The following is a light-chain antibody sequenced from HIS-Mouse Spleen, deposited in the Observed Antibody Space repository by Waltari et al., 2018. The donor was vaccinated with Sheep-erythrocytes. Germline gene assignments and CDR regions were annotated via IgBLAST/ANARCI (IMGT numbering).Light chain of an antibody. J-gene: IGLJ1*01. CDR1: SSDVGGYNY. Sequence: QSALTQPRSVYGSPGQSVTIPCTGTSSDVGGYNYVSWSQQHPGKAPKLMVYDVSKRPSGVPDRFSGSKSGNTASLTISGLQAEDEADYYCCSYAGSYNHVFATGTKVTVL. CDR3: CSYAGSYNHV. CDR2: DVS. V-gene: IGLV2-11*01.